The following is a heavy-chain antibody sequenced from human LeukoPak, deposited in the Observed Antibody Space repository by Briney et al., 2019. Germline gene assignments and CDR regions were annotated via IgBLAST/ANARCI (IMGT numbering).Heavy chain of an antibody. Sequence: SETLSLTCAVSGGSISSGSYSWSWIRQPPGKGLEWIGYMFYTGNTYYNPSLKSRVTISVDTSKNQFSLKLSSVTAADAAVYYCARSPRGYYDSSGYWYYYYMDVWGKGTTVTISS. CDR2: MFYTGNT. J-gene: IGHJ6*03. V-gene: IGHV4-30-4*07. CDR3: ARSPRGYYDSSGYWYYYYMDV. CDR1: GGSISSGSYS. D-gene: IGHD3-22*01.